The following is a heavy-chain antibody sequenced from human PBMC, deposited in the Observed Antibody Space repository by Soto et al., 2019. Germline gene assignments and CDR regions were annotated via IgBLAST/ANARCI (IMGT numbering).Heavy chain of an antibody. J-gene: IGHJ4*02. Sequence: PSETLSLTCTVSGGSISSSSYYWGWIRQPPGKGLEWIGSIYYSGSTYYNLSLKSRVTISVDTSKNQFSLTLSSVTAADTAVYFCARLPGYCGGDSGRIDYWGQGTLVTVSS. CDR2: IYYSGST. D-gene: IGHD2-15*01. CDR3: ARLPGYCGGDSGRIDY. CDR1: GGSISSSSYY. V-gene: IGHV4-39*01.